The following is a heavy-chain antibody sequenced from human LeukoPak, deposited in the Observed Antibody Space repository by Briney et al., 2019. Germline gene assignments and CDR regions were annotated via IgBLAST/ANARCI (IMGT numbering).Heavy chain of an antibody. CDR1: GFTVSSNY. V-gene: IGHV3-53*01. CDR2: IYSGGST. Sequence: PGGSLRLSCAASGFTVSSNYMSWVRQAPGKGLEWVSVIYSGGSTYYADSVKGRFTISRDNSKNTLYLQMNSLRAEDTAVYYCARDGWSDSTYYYYYGMDVWGQGTTVTVSS. J-gene: IGHJ6*02. D-gene: IGHD3-22*01. CDR3: ARDGWSDSTYYYYYGMDV.